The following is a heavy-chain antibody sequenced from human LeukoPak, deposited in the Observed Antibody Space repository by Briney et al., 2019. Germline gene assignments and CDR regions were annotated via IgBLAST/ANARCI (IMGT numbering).Heavy chain of an antibody. J-gene: IGHJ4*02. D-gene: IGHD2-15*01. Sequence: SEKVSCKASGGTFSSYAISWVRQAPGQGLEWMGGIIPIFGTANYAQKFQGRVTITADESTSTAYMELSSLRSEDTAVYYCARVFCSGGSCYSFDYWGQGTLVTVSS. CDR1: GGTFSSYA. CDR3: ARVFCSGGSCYSFDY. CDR2: IIPIFGTA. V-gene: IGHV1-69*01.